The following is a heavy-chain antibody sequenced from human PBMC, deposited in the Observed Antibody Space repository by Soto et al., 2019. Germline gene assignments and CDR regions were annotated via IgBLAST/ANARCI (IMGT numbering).Heavy chain of an antibody. V-gene: IGHV3-9*01. D-gene: IGHD3-16*01. CDR3: AKEMITFGDFNYYYMDV. CDR2: ITWHSGTI. Sequence: EVQLVESGGGLVQPGRSLRLACAASGFTFDQYTMHWVRQAPGKGLEWVSNITWHSGTIGYADSVKGRFTISRDNAKNSLYLQMNSLRGEDTALYYCAKEMITFGDFNYYYMDVWGNGTTVTVSS. CDR1: GFTFDQYT. J-gene: IGHJ6*03.